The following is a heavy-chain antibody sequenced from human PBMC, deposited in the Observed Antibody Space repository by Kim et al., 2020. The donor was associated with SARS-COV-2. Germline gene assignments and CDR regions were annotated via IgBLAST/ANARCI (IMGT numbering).Heavy chain of an antibody. CDR2: IYFTGAT. Sequence: SETLSLTCTVSGGSISSYFWSWIRQPPGKGLEWIGYIYFTGATEYNPSLKSRVTMSVDTSKNQFSLKLSSVTAADTAVYYCARYSGITDKDLDYWGQGTL. CDR3: ARYSGITDKDLDY. V-gene: IGHV4-59*13. J-gene: IGHJ4*02. D-gene: IGHD1-26*01. CDR1: GGSISSYF.